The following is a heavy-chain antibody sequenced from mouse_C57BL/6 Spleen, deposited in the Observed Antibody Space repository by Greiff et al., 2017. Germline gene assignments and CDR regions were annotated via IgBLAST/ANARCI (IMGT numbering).Heavy chain of an antibody. CDR3: ARDKDYYGSSEAWFAY. V-gene: IGHV5-4*01. D-gene: IGHD1-1*01. Sequence: EVQRVESGGGLVKPGGSLKLSCAASGFTFSSYAMSWVRQTPEKRLEWVATISDGGSYTYYPDNVKGRFTISRDNAKNNLYLQMSHLKSEDTAMYYCARDKDYYGSSEAWFAYWGQGTLVTVSA. J-gene: IGHJ3*01. CDR2: ISDGGSYT. CDR1: GFTFSSYA.